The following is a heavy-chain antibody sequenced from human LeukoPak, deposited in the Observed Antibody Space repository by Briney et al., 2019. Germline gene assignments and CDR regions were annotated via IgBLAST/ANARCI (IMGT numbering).Heavy chain of an antibody. CDR1: GYASTDSY. V-gene: IGHV1-2*02. D-gene: IGHD3-22*01. J-gene: IGHJ3*02. CDR3: ARGITMIEEVFPDDAFDI. CDR2: IKPNTGVT. Sequence: GASVKVSCKASGYASTDSYMHWVRQAAGQGGAWVGGIKPNTGVTHYAEKFRGRVAMTRDTSISTVYMETSRLTSDDTAVYYCARGITMIEEVFPDDAFDIWGQGTMVTVSS.